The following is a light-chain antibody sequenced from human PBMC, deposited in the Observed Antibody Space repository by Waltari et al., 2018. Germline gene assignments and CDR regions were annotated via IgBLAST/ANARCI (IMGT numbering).Light chain of an antibody. CDR1: ESVSNY. V-gene: IGKV3-11*01. CDR3: QQGSILPLT. J-gene: IGKJ4*01. Sequence: EVVLTQSPVTLSLAAGERATLPCRASESVSNYLAWYQQKPGQSPRLLIFDTSKRATGIPARFSGSGYGTDFTLTINNLEAEDFALYYCQQGSILPLTFGGGTMVEI. CDR2: DTS.